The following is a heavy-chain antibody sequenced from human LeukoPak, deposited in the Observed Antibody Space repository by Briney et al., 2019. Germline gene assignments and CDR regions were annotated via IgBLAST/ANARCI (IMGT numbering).Heavy chain of an antibody. V-gene: IGHV3-53*01. D-gene: IGHD1/OR15-1a*01. CDR2: IYSAADNT. J-gene: IGHJ4*02. CDR1: GFTVSPHY. CDR3: ARSSMWNKFDY. Sequence: GGSLRLSCAVSGFTVSPHYMSWVRRAPGKGLEWVAIIYSAADNTNYADSVKDRFTISRDNSKNTLYLQMNSLRAEDTAIYYCARSSMWNKFDYWGQGALVTVSS.